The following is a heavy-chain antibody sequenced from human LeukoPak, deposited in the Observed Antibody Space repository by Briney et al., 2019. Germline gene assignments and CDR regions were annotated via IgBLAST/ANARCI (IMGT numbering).Heavy chain of an antibody. J-gene: IGHJ6*03. CDR1: GFTFSSYG. CDR3: ARARPDYGDYGRSLDV. CDR2: IWSDGNKS. D-gene: IGHD4-17*01. V-gene: IGHV3-33*01. Sequence: GGSLRLSCAASGFTFSSYGFHSVRQAAGTWLEWVAVIWSDGNKSKYAVSVKGCFSISRDNSKNTLYLQMNSLRAEDTAVYYCARARPDYGDYGRSLDVWGKGTTVTVSS.